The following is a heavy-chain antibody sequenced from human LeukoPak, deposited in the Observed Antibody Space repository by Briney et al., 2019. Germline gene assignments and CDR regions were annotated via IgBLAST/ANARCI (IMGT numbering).Heavy chain of an antibody. J-gene: IGHJ3*02. D-gene: IGHD2/OR15-2a*01. CDR3: ARDSIVNGAFDI. CDR1: GFTFINYW. V-gene: IGHV3-7*01. Sequence: GGSLRLSCAASGFTFINYWMSWVRQAPGKGLEWVANIKQDGSEKYYVASVKGRFTISRDNARNSLYLQMNNLRAEDTAFYYCARDSIVNGAFDIWGQGTMVTVSS. CDR2: IKQDGSEK.